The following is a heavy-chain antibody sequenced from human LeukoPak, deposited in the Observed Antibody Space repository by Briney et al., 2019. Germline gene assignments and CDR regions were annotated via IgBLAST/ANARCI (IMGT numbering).Heavy chain of an antibody. J-gene: IGHJ3*02. D-gene: IGHD7-27*01. CDR1: GDSVSSNSAA. CDR3: AGGTGDSDAFDI. CDR2: TYYKSKWYN. V-gene: IGHV6-1*01. Sequence: SQTLSLTCALSGDSVSSNSAAWNWIRQSPSRGLEWLGRTYYKSKWYNDYAVSVKSRITINPDTSKNQFSLQLNSVTPEDTAVYYCAGGTGDSDAFDIWGQGTMVTVSS.